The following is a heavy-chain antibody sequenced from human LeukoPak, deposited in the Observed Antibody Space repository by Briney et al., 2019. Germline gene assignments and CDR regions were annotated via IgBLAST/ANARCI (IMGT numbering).Heavy chain of an antibody. CDR2: ISAYTGNT. Sequence: ASVKVSCKTSGYIFTDYDISWVRQTPGQELEWMGWISAYTGNTHYAQKLQGRVTMTRDTSTYTAYMELRSLRSDDTAVYYCARGTGTNWYRNYYDSWGQGTLVTVSS. CDR3: ARGTGTNWYRNYYDS. D-gene: IGHD6-13*01. J-gene: IGHJ4*02. V-gene: IGHV1-18*01. CDR1: GYIFTDYD.